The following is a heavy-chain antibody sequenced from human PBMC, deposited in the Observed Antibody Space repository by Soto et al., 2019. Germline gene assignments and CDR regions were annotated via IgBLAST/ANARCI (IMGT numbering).Heavy chain of an antibody. CDR3: ARGGSWFDP. J-gene: IGHJ5*02. V-gene: IGHV4-59*11. Sequence: PSETLSLTCTVSGDSISSHYWSWIRQPPGKALEWIAYIYYSGSTSYNPSLKSRVSISEDTSKNQFSLKLSSVTAADTAVYYCARGGSWFDPWGQGTLVTSPQ. D-gene: IGHD6-19*01. CDR2: IYYSGST. CDR1: GDSISSHY.